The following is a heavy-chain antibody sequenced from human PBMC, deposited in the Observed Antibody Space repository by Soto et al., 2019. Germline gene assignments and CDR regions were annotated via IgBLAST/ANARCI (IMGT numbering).Heavy chain of an antibody. J-gene: IGHJ4*02. CDR1: GFTFSSYA. D-gene: IGHD4-17*01. Sequence: EVQLLESGGGLVQPGGSLRLSCAASGFTFSSYAMSWVRQAPGKGLEWVSAISGSGGSTYYADSVKGRFTISRDNSKNPLYLKITSLRAEDTAVYYGAKDKNPTGSFHYGGQGTLVPVPS. CDR3: AKDKNPTGSFHY. V-gene: IGHV3-23*01. CDR2: ISGSGGST.